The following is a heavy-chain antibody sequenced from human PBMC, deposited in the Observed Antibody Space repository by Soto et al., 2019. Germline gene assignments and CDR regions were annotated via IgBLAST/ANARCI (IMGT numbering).Heavy chain of an antibody. CDR3: VKRSSSPYHFDY. J-gene: IGHJ4*02. V-gene: IGHV3-21*01. CDR1: GFTFSSYS. D-gene: IGHD6-13*01. CDR2: ISSSSSYT. Sequence: PGGSLRLSCAASGFTFSSYSMNWVRQAPGKGLEWVSSISSSSSYTYYADSVKGRFTISRDNSKNTLYLQMSSLRAEDTAVYYCVKRSSSPYHFDYWGQGTLVTVSS.